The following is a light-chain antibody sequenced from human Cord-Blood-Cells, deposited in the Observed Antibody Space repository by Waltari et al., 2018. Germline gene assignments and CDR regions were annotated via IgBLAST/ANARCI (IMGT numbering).Light chain of an antibody. CDR3: SSYTSSSTYVV. Sequence: ALTQPASVSGSPGQSITISCTGTSSDVGGYNYVSWYQQHPGKAPKLMIYDVSNRPSGVSNRFSGSKSGNTASLTISGLQAEDEADYYCSSYTSSSTYVVFGGGTKLTVL. V-gene: IGLV2-14*01. CDR1: SSDVGGYNY. CDR2: DVS. J-gene: IGLJ2*01.